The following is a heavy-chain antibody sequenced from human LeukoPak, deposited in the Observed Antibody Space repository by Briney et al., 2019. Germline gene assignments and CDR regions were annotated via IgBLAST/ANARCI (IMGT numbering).Heavy chain of an antibody. D-gene: IGHD5-18*01. V-gene: IGHV3-53*01. CDR3: ARDMAGLRDS. CDR1: GFTVSSTY. CDR2: IYNDGST. Sequence: PGGSLRLSCAASGFTVSSTYITWVRQAPGMGLEWASVIYNDGSTYYADSVKGRFTISRDNSRNTVYLQMNSLRVDDTAVYYCARDMAGLRDSWGQGTLVTVSS. J-gene: IGHJ4*02.